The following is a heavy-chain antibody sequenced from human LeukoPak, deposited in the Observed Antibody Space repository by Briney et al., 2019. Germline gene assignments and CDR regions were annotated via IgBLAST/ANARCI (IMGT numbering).Heavy chain of an antibody. CDR3: ARDWAIVVVPSY. CDR2: IRYAGSNK. Sequence: GGSLRLSCAASGFTFSSYGMHWVRQAPGKGLEWVAFIRYAGSNKYYADSVKGRFTISRDNSKNTLYLQMNSLRAEDTAVYYCARDWAIVVVPSYWGQGTLVTVSS. V-gene: IGHV3-30*02. CDR1: GFTFSSYG. D-gene: IGHD3-22*01. J-gene: IGHJ4*02.